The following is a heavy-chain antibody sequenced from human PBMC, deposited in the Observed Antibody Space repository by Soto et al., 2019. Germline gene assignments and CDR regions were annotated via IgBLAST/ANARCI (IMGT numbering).Heavy chain of an antibody. J-gene: IGHJ3*02. V-gene: IGHV3-11*01. CDR1: GFTFSDYY. CDR3: ARGWGSSGPRVAFDI. D-gene: IGHD6-19*01. Sequence: PGGSLRLSCAASGFTFSDYYMSWIRQAPGKGLEWDSYISSSGSTIYYADSVKGRFTISRDNAKNSLYLQMNSLIAVVSAVYYCARGWGSSGPRVAFDIWGQGTMVT. CDR2: ISSSGSTI.